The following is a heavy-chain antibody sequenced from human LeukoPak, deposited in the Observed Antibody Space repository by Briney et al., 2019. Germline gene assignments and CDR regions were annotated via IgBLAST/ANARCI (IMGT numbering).Heavy chain of an antibody. V-gene: IGHV4-59*01. D-gene: IGHD3-10*01. CDR1: GGSINDAS. J-gene: IGHJ4*02. Sequence: PSETLSLTCTVSGGSINDASWTWIRQPPGQGLEWIGYIYHSGGTNYNPSLKSRVSISLDTSKNQFSLKLSSVTAADTAVYYCARVGTYYQSLDSWGQGTLVTVSS. CDR3: ARVGTYYQSLDS. CDR2: IYHSGGT.